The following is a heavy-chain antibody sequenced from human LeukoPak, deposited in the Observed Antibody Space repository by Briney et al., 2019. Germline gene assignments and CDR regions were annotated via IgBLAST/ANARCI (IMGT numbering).Heavy chain of an antibody. Sequence: SQTLSLTCTVSGDSITSGGYYWSWVRQPPGKGLEWIGEINHSGSTNYNPSLKSRVTISVDTSKNQFSLKLSSVTAADTAVYYCARTYYYDSSGYSLGYWGQGTLVTVPS. CDR2: INHSGST. CDR3: ARTYYYDSSGYSLGY. V-gene: IGHV4-30-2*01. D-gene: IGHD3-22*01. CDR1: GDSITSGGYY. J-gene: IGHJ4*02.